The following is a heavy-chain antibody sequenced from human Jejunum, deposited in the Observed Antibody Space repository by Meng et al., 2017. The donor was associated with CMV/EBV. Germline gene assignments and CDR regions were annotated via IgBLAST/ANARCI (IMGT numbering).Heavy chain of an antibody. J-gene: IGHJ4*02. D-gene: IGHD2-2*02. CDR3: ARGCYTTSCYRGSFDY. CDR2: INYSGTT. CDR1: SKSGTCFC. V-gene: IGHV4-39*07. Sequence: SKSGTCFCWGWVGRSPGRGLGWIGTINYSGTTYYNPSLRSRVTISLDPAGRQFSLRLTSMTAEDTAVYHCARGCYTTSCYRGSFDYWGRGTLVTVSS.